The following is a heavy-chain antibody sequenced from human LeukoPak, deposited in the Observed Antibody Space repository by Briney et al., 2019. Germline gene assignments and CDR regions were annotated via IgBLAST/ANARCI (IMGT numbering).Heavy chain of an antibody. D-gene: IGHD3-10*01. V-gene: IGHV3-53*01. CDR2: IYSGGTT. CDR1: GFTVSSNY. CDR3: ARVSSYGSGSYYHYYFDY. Sequence: GGSLRLSCAASGFTVSSNYMSWVRQAPGKGLEWVADIYSGGTTSYADSVKGRFTISRDNSKSTLYLQINSLRAEDTAVYYCARVSSYGSGSYYHYYFDYWGQGTLVTVSS. J-gene: IGHJ4*02.